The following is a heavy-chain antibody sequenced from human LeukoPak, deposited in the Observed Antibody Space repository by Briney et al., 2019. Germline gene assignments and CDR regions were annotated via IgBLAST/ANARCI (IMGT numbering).Heavy chain of an antibody. J-gene: IGHJ4*02. CDR3: ARGLSGSFPYGY. D-gene: IGHD1-26*01. CDR1: GGSFSGYY. V-gene: IGHV4-34*01. Sequence: SETLSLTCAVYGGSFSGYYWSWIRQPPGKGLEWIGEINHSGSTNYNPSLKSRVTISVDTSKNQFSLKLSSVTAADTAVYYCARGLSGSFPYGYWGQGTLVTVSS. CDR2: INHSGST.